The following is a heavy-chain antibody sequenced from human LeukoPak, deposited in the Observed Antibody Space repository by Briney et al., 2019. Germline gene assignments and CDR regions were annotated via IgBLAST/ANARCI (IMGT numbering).Heavy chain of an antibody. J-gene: IGHJ4*02. D-gene: IGHD2-2*01. CDR1: GGSISSFY. CDR3: AGSLPAPKEFRN. V-gene: IGHV4-4*09. CDR2: IYTSGTS. Sequence: SETLSLTCTVSGGSISSFYWSWIRQPPGKGLEWIGCIYTSGTSNYNPSLKSRVTISADTSKNQFSLRLTSVNATDTAVYYCAGSLPAPKEFRNWGQGILVTVSS.